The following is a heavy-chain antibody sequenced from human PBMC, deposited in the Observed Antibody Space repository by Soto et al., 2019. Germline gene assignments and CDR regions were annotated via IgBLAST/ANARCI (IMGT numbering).Heavy chain of an antibody. V-gene: IGHV3-15*04. CDR2: IDSKIDADKT. CDR3: LTRFTAVATARFDY. D-gene: IGHD2-21*02. J-gene: IGHJ4*02. CDR1: GFTFSKAY. Sequence: GGSLRLSCTASGFTFSKAYMNWVRQAPGQGLEWVGQIDSKIDADKTDLAAPVKGRFTLSRDDSKNTVYLQMNGLEIEDTAMYSRLTRFTAVATARFDYWGQGTLVTVSS.